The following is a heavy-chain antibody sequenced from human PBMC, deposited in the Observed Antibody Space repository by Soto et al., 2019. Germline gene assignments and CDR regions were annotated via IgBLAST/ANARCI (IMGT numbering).Heavy chain of an antibody. J-gene: IGHJ4*02. CDR2: TYYRSKWYN. CDR3: ARGYCSSTSCYEFDY. V-gene: IGHV6-1*01. D-gene: IGHD2-2*01. CDR1: GDSVSSNSAA. Sequence: KQSQTLSLTCAISGDSVSSNSAAWNWIRQSPSRGLEWLGRTYYRSKWYNDYAVSVKSRITINPDTSKNQFSLPLNSVTPEDTAVYYCARGYCSSTSCYEFDYWGQGTLVTVSS.